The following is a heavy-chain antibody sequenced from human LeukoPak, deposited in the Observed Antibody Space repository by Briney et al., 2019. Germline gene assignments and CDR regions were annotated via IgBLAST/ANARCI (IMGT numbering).Heavy chain of an antibody. J-gene: IGHJ4*02. D-gene: IGHD2-21*02. CDR3: ARTARVFDH. V-gene: IGHV4-4*08. CDR1: DDSISSYY. Sequence: SETLSLTCTVSDDSISSYYWSWIRQPPGKALECIGYIYINGDTNSNPSLKSRVTMSLDTSKKQSSLQLRSVTAADTAVYFCARTARVFDHWGQGLLVTVSS. CDR2: IYINGDT.